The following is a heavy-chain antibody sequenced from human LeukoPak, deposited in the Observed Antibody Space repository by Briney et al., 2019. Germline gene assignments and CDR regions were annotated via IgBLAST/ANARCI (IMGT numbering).Heavy chain of an antibody. CDR1: GYTFATYW. Sequence: GESLKISCKASGYTFATYWIAWVRQMPGKGLEWMGIIYPGDSDTRFSPSFQGQVTISADKSITTAYLQWSSLKASDTAMYYCARRGTTSIWCDPWGQGTLVTVSS. CDR2: IYPGDSDT. J-gene: IGHJ5*02. CDR3: ARRGTTSIWCDP. V-gene: IGHV5-51*01. D-gene: IGHD4-17*01.